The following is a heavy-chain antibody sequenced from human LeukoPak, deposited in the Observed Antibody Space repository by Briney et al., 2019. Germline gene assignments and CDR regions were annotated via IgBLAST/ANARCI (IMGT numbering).Heavy chain of an antibody. CDR3: ARGTYYYDSSGSDAFDI. CDR2: IYYSGST. D-gene: IGHD3-22*01. Sequence: PSETLSLTCAVSGGSVSSSYYWSWIRQPPGKGLEWIGYIYYSGSTNYNPSLKSRVTISVDTSKNQFSLKLSSVTAADTAVYYCARGTYYYDSSGSDAFDIWGQGTMVTVSS. V-gene: IGHV4-61*01. CDR1: GGSVSSSYY. J-gene: IGHJ3*02.